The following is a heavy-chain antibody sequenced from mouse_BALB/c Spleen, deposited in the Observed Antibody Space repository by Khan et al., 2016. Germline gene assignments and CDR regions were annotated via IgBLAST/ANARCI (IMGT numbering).Heavy chain of an antibody. CDR3: ARYYDYDYVDY. V-gene: IGHV3-2*02. D-gene: IGHD2-4*01. Sequence: EVQLQESGPGLVKPSQSLSLTCTVTGYSITSDYAWNWIRQFPGNKLEWMGYISYSGSTSYNPSLKSRISITRDTSKNQFFLQFNSVTTEDTATYYCARYYDYDYVDYWGQGTTLTVSS. CDR2: ISYSGST. J-gene: IGHJ2*01. CDR1: GYSITSDYA.